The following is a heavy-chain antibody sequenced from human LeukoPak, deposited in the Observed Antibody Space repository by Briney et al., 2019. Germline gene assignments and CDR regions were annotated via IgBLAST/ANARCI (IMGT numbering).Heavy chain of an antibody. D-gene: IGHD3-9*01. V-gene: IGHV1-69*04. CDR2: IIPILGIA. Sequence: SVTVSCKASGGTFSSYAISWVRQAPGQGLEWMGRIIPILGIANYAQKFQGRVTITADKSTSTAYMELISLRSEDTAVYYCARTFSTGPGERSYYYGMDVWGQGTTVTVSS. J-gene: IGHJ6*02. CDR1: GGTFSSYA. CDR3: ARTFSTGPGERSYYYGMDV.